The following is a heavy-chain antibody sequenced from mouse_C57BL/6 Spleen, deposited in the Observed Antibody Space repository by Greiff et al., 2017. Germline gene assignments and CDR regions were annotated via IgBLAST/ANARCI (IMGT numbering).Heavy chain of an antibody. CDR3: ARHRKDFYYYGSSPYWYFDV. V-gene: IGHV5-9*01. Sequence: EVMLVESGGGLVKPGGSLKLSCAASGFTFSSYTMSWVRQTPEKRLEWVATISGGGGNTYYPDSVKGRFTISRDNAKNTLYLQMSRLGSEDTALYYCARHRKDFYYYGSSPYWYFDVWGTGTTVTVSS. CDR1: GFTFSSYT. CDR2: ISGGGGNT. J-gene: IGHJ1*03. D-gene: IGHD1-1*01.